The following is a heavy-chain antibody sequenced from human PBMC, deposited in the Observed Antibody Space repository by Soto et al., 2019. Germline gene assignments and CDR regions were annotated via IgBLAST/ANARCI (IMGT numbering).Heavy chain of an antibody. CDR3: ARDLGIVVPAAIHRFDY. V-gene: IGHV3-7*01. J-gene: IGHJ4*02. CDR2: IKQDGSEK. CDR1: GFTFSSYW. D-gene: IGHD2-2*01. Sequence: GGSLRLSCAASGFTFSSYWMSWVRQAPGKGLEWVANIKQDGSEKYYVDSVKGRFTISRDNAKNSLYLQMNSLRAEDTAVYYCARDLGIVVPAAIHRFDYWGQGTLVTVSS.